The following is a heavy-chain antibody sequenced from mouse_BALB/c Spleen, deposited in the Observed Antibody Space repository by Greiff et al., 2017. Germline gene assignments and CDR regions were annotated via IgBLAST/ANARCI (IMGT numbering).Heavy chain of an antibody. CDR2: IYPGSGNT. J-gene: IGHJ4*01. V-gene: IGHV1-77*01. D-gene: IGHD3-3*01. Sequence: QVQLQQSGAELARPGASVKLSCKASGYTFTDYYINWVKQRTGQGLEWIGEIYPGSGNTYYNEKFKGKATLTADKSSSTAYMQLSSLTSEDSAVYFCARRAQFPDYAMDYWGQGTSVTVSS. CDR1: GYTFTDYY. CDR3: ARRAQFPDYAMDY.